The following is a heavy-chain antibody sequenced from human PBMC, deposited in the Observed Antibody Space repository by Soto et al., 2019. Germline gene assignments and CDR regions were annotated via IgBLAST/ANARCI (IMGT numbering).Heavy chain of an antibody. J-gene: IGHJ4*02. D-gene: IGHD2-2*01. Sequence: EVQMVESGGGLVQPGGSLRLSCAASGFTFSSFCLHWVRQVSGKGLVWVSRVNSDGSTTAYADSVKGRFTVSRDNAKNTLYLQRDNLRAEDTAVYYCAGGAGSNKPLDYWGQGTLVTVSS. CDR3: AGGAGSNKPLDY. V-gene: IGHV3-74*01. CDR1: GFTFSSFC. CDR2: VNSDGSTT.